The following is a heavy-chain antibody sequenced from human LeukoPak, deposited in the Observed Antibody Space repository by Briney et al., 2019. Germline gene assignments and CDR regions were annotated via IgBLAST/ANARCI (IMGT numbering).Heavy chain of an antibody. D-gene: IGHD1-1*01. Sequence: PGGCLRLSCAASGFTFTTYTVGSVRQAPGKGLGLVSSIYGDASKPFYADSERGRLTISRDSYKSMVYLQMNGLRVDDTALYYCAKDRVRDNAWKFDMWGQGTMVIVSA. CDR1: GFTFTTYT. J-gene: IGHJ3*02. CDR2: IYGDASKP. V-gene: IGHV3-23*01. CDR3: AKDRVRDNAWKFDM.